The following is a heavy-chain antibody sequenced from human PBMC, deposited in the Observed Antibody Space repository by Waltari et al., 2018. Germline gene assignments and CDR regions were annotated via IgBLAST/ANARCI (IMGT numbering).Heavy chain of an antibody. CDR1: GGTFSSYG. CDR2: IIPIFGTA. D-gene: IGHD3-10*01. CDR3: ARANVGSHWACDY. J-gene: IGHJ4*02. V-gene: IGHV1-69*12. Sequence: QVQLVQSGAEVKKPGSSVKVSCKPSGGTFSSYGISWLRQAPGQGLEWMGGIIPIFGTASYAQKFQGRVTITADESTTTASMERRSLRTEDTAMYYCARANVGSHWACDYWGQGTLVTVSS.